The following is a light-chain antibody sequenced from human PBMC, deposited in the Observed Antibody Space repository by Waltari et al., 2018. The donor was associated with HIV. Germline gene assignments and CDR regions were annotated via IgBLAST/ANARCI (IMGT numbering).Light chain of an antibody. V-gene: IGKV3-20*01. CDR1: QSVSSNY. J-gene: IGKJ1*01. CDR3: QHFGSSLRT. Sequence: EIVLTQSPGTLSLSPGERATLSCRASQSVSSNYLAWYQQKPGQAPRLLIYGASSRATGIPDRFSGSGSGTDFTLIISRLEPEDFAVYYCQHFGSSLRTFGQGTKVEIK. CDR2: GAS.